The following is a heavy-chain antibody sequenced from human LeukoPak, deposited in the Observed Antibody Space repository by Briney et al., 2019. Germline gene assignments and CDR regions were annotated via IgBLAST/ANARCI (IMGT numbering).Heavy chain of an antibody. CDR2: MNPNSAKT. J-gene: IGHJ4*02. Sequence: ASVKVSCKTSGYNFASFDINWVRQATGQGLEWMGWMNPNSAKTGYAQEFQGRVTLTSDTSLSTAYMELSSLKSEDTAVYYCARGELELLNYWGRGTLVTVSS. CDR1: GYNFASFD. D-gene: IGHD1-7*01. CDR3: ARGELELLNY. V-gene: IGHV1-8*01.